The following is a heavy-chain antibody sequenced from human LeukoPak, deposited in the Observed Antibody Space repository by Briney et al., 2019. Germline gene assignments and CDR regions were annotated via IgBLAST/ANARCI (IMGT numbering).Heavy chain of an antibody. Sequence: GGSLRLSCAASGFTVSSNYMSWVRQAPGKGLEWVSVIYSGGSTYYADSVKGRFTISRDNSKNALYLQMNSLRAENTAVYYCARSKYSSGLYYFDYWGQGTLVTVSS. D-gene: IGHD6-19*01. CDR1: GFTVSSNY. V-gene: IGHV3-53*01. CDR2: IYSGGST. CDR3: ARSKYSSGLYYFDY. J-gene: IGHJ4*02.